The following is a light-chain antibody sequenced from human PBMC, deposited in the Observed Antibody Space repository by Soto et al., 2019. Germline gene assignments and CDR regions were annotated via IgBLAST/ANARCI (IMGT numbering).Light chain of an antibody. Sequence: QSVLTQPASVSGSPGQSITVSCTGTRSDVGGYNYVSWYQQHPGKAPKLIIYEVSNRPSGVSYRFSGSKSGNTASLTISGLRAEDEADYYCSSYTSSNTLHYVFGSGTKVTVL. J-gene: IGLJ1*01. CDR1: RSDVGGYNY. V-gene: IGLV2-14*01. CDR2: EVS. CDR3: SSYTSSNTLHYV.